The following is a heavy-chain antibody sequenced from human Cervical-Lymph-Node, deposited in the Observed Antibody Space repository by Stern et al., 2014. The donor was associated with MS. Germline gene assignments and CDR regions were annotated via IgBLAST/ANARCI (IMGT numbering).Heavy chain of an antibody. D-gene: IGHD1-1*01. V-gene: IGHV1-3*01. CDR3: AREKRGATGTLFDY. CDR2: INAANCDT. Sequence: QVQLVQSGAEVKKPGASVKVSCKASKFTFTNYDIHWVRQAPGQRLELMGWINAANCDTKYSQNFQNRVTITRDTSAGTAYMHLSGLRSGDTAVYYCAREKRGATGTLFDYWGQGTLVTVSS. J-gene: IGHJ4*02. CDR1: KFTFTNYD.